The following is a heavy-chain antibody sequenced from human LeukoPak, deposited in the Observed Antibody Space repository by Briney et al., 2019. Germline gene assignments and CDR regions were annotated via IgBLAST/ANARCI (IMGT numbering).Heavy chain of an antibody. V-gene: IGHV3-30*18. J-gene: IGHJ4*02. CDR1: GFTFSSYG. CDR3: AKDERNWNYNLASQTYD. D-gene: IGHD1-7*01. CDR2: ISYDGSNK. Sequence: GGSLGLSCAASGFTFSSYGMHWVRQAPGKGLEWVAVISYDGSNKYYADSVKGRFTISRDNSKNTLYLQMSSLRAEDTAVYYCAKDERNWNYNLASQTYDWGQGTLVTVSS.